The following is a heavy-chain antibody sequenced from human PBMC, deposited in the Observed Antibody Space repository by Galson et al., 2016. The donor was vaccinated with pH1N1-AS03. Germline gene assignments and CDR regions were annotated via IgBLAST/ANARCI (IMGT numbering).Heavy chain of an antibody. CDR1: GYVFGSYR. J-gene: IGHJ4*02. CDR3: ARQTMVHYFDY. V-gene: IGHV1-18*01. D-gene: IGHD3-10*01. Sequence: SVKVSCNASGYVFGSYRISWVRQAPGQGLEWMGWISVYNGNTNHAQDLQGRVTMSTDTSTTTAYMELRSLTSDDTAVYYCARQTMVHYFDYWGQGTLVTGSS. CDR2: ISVYNGNT.